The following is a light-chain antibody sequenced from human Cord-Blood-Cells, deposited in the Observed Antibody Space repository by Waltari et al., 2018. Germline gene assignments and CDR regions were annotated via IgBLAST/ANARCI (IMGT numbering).Light chain of an antibody. CDR1: SGINVGTYR. CDR3: MIWHSSAWV. V-gene: IGLV5-45*03. CDR2: YKSDSDK. Sequence: QAVLTQPSSLSASPGASASLTCTLRSGINVGTYRIYWYQQKPGSPPQYLLRYKSDSDKQQGSGVPSSFSGSKDASANAGNLLISGLQSEDEADYYCMIWHSSAWVFGGGTKLTVL. J-gene: IGLJ3*02.